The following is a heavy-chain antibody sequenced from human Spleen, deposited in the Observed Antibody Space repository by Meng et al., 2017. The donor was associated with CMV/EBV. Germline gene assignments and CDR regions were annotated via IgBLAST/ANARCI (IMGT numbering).Heavy chain of an antibody. V-gene: IGHV3-74*01. D-gene: IGHD6-13*01. CDR3: AKGIAADFAPDY. Sequence: GESLKISCVASGFTGFTFNNYWMHWVRQVPGKGLVWVSRINSVGSITNYADSVKGRFTISRDNAKNSLYLQMNSLRAEDTALYYCAKGIAADFAPDYWGQGTLVTVSS. J-gene: IGHJ4*02. CDR2: INSVGSIT. CDR1: GFTGFTFNNYW.